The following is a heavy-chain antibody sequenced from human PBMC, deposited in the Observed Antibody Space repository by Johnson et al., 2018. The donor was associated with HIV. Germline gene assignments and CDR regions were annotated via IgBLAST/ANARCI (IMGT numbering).Heavy chain of an antibody. J-gene: IGHJ3*02. CDR3: AKDSGVATLVTGAFDI. V-gene: IGHV3-30*18. Sequence: VQLVESGGGLVQPGRSLRLSCTGSGFTFSSYGMHWVRQAPGKGLEWVAVISYDGSNKYYADSVKGRFTISRDNSKNTLYLQMNSLRAEDTAVYYCAKDSGVATLVTGAFDIWGQGTMVTVSS. CDR2: ISYDGSNK. CDR1: GFTFSSYG. D-gene: IGHD4-23*01.